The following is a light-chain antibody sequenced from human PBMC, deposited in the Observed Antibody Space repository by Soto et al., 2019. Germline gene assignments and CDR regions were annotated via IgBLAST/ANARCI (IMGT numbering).Light chain of an antibody. V-gene: IGLV2-14*03. CDR1: SSDVGANNF. J-gene: IGLJ1*01. Sequence: QSVLTQPASVSGSPGQSITISCTGTSSDVGANNFVSWYQHYPDKAPKVVIYDVANRPSGVSYRFSASKSGNTASLTISGLQAEDEADYYCMSFTSSNTYVFGTGTKVTVL. CDR2: DVA. CDR3: MSFTSSNTYV.